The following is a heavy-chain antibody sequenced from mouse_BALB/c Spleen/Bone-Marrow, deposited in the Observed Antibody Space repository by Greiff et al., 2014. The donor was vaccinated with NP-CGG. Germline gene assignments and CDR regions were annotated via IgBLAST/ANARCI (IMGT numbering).Heavy chain of an antibody. CDR1: GFTFSDFY. V-gene: IGHV5-4*02. J-gene: IGHJ4*01. D-gene: IGHD1-1*02. CDR3: ARSGERYGAMDY. CDR2: ISAGGTYT. Sequence: DVQLVESGGGLVKPGGSLKLSCAASGFTFSDFYMFWFRQTPEKRLEWVATISAGGTYTYYPDSVKGRFTISRDNAKNNLYLQMSSLKSEDTAIYYCARSGERYGAMDYWGQGTSVTVSS.